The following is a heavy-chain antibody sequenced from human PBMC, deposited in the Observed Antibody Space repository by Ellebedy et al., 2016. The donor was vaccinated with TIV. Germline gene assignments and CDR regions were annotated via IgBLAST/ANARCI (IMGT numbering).Heavy chain of an antibody. CDR3: ARGGDCSCIGCYTFDYYYYMDV. V-gene: IGHV1-2*02. CDR1: GYSFTDYH. D-gene: IGHD2-2*02. CDR2: INPNSAGT. J-gene: IGHJ6*03. Sequence: ASVKVSXKASGYSFTDYHLHWVRQAPGQGLEWMGWINPNSAGTNYAQKFQGRVTVTRDTSIRTAYMELSRLRSDDTAVYYCARGGDCSCIGCYTFDYYYYMDVWGKGTTVTVSS.